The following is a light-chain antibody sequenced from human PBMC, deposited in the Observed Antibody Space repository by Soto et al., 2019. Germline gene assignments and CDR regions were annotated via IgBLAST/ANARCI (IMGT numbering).Light chain of an antibody. V-gene: IGKV1-5*03. J-gene: IGKJ1*01. CDR3: QQYNSYSSGT. Sequence: DIQMTQSPSTLSASVGDRATITCRASQNINSWLAWYQQKPGKAPKLLIYKASSLEGGVPSRFSGSGSGTEFTLTINSLQPDDFAIYYCQQYNSYSSGTFGQGTKVEIK. CDR2: KAS. CDR1: QNINSW.